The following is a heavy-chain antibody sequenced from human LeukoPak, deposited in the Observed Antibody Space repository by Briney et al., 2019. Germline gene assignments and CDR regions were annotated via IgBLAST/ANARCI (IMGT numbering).Heavy chain of an antibody. CDR2: IRYDGSNK. V-gene: IGHV3-30*02. J-gene: IGHJ4*02. Sequence: RGSLRLSCAASGFTFSSYGMHWVRQAPGKGLEWVAFIRYDGSNKYYADSVKGRFTISRDNSKNTLYVQRNSLRAEDTAVYYCAKPHFDDWGQGTLVTVSS. CDR1: GFTFSSYG. CDR3: AKPHFDD.